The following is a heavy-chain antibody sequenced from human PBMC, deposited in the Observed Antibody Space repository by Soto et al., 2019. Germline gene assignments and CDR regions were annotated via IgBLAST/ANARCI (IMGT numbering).Heavy chain of an antibody. D-gene: IGHD1-26*01. CDR2: IYYSGST. V-gene: IGHV4-59*08. Sequence: SETLSLTCTFSGGSISSYYWSLIRQPPGKGLEWIGYIYYSGSTNCNPSLKSRVTISVDTSKNQFSLKLSSVTAADTAVYYCARRYGSAIDYWGQGTLVTVSS. J-gene: IGHJ4*02. CDR3: ARRYGSAIDY. CDR1: GGSISSYY.